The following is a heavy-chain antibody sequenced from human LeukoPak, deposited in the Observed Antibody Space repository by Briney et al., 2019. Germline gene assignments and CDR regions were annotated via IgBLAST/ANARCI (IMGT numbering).Heavy chain of an antibody. D-gene: IGHD6-19*01. V-gene: IGHV3-23*01. J-gene: IGHJ4*02. CDR3: AKAFSSVWYYFDY. Sequence: GRSLRLSCAASGFTFSTYAMTWVRQAPGKGLEWVSGMSGSGASTYSADSVKGRFTISRDNSKNTLFLQMNNRRAEDTAVYYCAKAFSSVWYYFDYWGQGTLVTVSS. CDR2: MSGSGAST. CDR1: GFTFSTYA.